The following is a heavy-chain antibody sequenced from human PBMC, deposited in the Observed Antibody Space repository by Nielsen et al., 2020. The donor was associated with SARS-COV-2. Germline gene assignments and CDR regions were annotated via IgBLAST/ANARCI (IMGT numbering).Heavy chain of an antibody. CDR1: GGSISSGGYY. D-gene: IGHD3-3*01. J-gene: IGHJ4*02. CDR2: IYYSGST. V-gene: IGHV4-31*11. Sequence: SETLSLTCAVSGGSISSGGYYWSWIRQHPGKGLEWIGYIYYSGSTYYNPSLKSRVTISVDTSKNQFSLKLSSVTAADTAVYYCARAGITIFGVVTHFDYWGQGTLVTVSS. CDR3: ARAGITIFGVVTHFDY.